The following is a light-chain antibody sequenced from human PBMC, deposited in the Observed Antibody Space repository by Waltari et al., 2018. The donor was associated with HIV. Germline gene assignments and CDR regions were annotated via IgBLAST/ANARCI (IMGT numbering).Light chain of an antibody. CDR2: DVT. CDR1: SSDVGGYPY. CDR3: SSFRSGFTWV. J-gene: IGLJ3*02. Sequence: SVSASPGQSVTISCTGTSSDVGGYPYVSWYRQHPGNAPQLLIYDVTKRPSGVFNRFSGSKSGNTASLTISGLLPEDEANYYCSSFRSGFTWVFGGGTKLTVI. V-gene: IGLV2-14*03.